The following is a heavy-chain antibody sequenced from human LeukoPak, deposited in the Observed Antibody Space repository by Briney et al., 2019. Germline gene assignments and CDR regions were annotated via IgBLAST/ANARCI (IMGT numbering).Heavy chain of an antibody. Sequence: GGSLRLSCAASGFSFSSYNMDWVRQAPGKGLEWVAFIRYDASTKYYGDSVKGRLTISRDNSKSTLYLQMNSLSAEDTAVYYRAKRYAENVDYWGQGTLVAVSS. CDR1: GFSFSSYN. V-gene: IGHV3-30*02. CDR2: IRYDASTK. D-gene: IGHD2-8*01. J-gene: IGHJ4*02. CDR3: AKRYAENVDY.